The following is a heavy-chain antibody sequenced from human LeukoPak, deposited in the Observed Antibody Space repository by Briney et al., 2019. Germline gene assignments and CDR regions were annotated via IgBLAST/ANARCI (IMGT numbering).Heavy chain of an antibody. Sequence: PGRSLRLSCAASGFTFSSYGMHWVRQAPGKGLEWVAVIWYGGSNKYYADSVKGRFTISRDNSKNTLYLQMNSLRAEDTAVYYCAITYYDFWSGPGGFDYWGQGTLVTVSS. J-gene: IGHJ4*02. CDR2: IWYGGSNK. CDR1: GFTFSSYG. CDR3: AITYYDFWSGPGGFDY. D-gene: IGHD3-3*01. V-gene: IGHV3-33*08.